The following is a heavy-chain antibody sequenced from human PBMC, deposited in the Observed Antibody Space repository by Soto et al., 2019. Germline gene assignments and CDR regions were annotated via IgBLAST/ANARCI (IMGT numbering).Heavy chain of an antibody. CDR1: GFSLSTSGGG. V-gene: IGHV2-5*02. J-gene: IGHJ5*02. CDR3: AQAPRKAAAVHGGWFDP. Sequence: QITLKESGPTLVKPTQTLTLTCTFSGFSLSTSGGGVGWIRQPPGKALKWLALIYGDDDKRYSPSLKSRLTITKDTAKNHVVLTMNNLEPVDTASYYCAQAPRKAAAVHGGWFDPWGQGTLVTVSS. D-gene: IGHD6-13*01. CDR2: IYGDDDK.